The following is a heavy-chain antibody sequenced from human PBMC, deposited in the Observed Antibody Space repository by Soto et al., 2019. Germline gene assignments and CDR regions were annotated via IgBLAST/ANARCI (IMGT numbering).Heavy chain of an antibody. CDR2: ISWNSGSI. CDR1: GFTFDDYA. CDR3: VKEMSPQWLFAFDI. Sequence: EVQLVESGGGLVQPGRSLRLSCAASGFTFDDYAMHWVRQAPGKGLEWVSGISWNSGSIGYADSVKGRFTIARDNAKNSLYLQMNSLRPEDTALYDCVKEMSPQWLFAFDIWGQGTMVTASS. D-gene: IGHD6-19*01. V-gene: IGHV3-9*01. J-gene: IGHJ3*02.